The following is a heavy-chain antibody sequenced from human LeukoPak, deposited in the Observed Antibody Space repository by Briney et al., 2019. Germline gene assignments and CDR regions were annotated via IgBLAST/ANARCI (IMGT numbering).Heavy chain of an antibody. CDR3: ARRILTSAEGMDV. CDR2: IYHSGST. J-gene: IGHJ6*02. Sequence: SETLSLTCAVSGGSISSSNWWSWVRQPPGKGLEWIGEIYHSGSTNYNPSLKSRVTISVDKSKNQFSLKLSSVTAADTAVYYCARRILTSAEGMDVWGQGTTVTVSS. V-gene: IGHV4-4*02. D-gene: IGHD2-15*01. CDR1: GGSISSSNW.